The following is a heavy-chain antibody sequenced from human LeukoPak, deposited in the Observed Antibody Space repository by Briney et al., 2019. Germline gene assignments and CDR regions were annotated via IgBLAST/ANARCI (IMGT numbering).Heavy chain of an antibody. CDR3: TRTFGYYYFYMDV. D-gene: IGHD3-16*01. Sequence: GGSLRLSCAASGFTFGDYAMSWVRQPPPKGLEWVGFIRIEAYDGGTNYGETVKGRFTISRDDSKNIAYLQMNSLNTEDTAVYYCTRTFGYYYFYMDVWGKGTTVIVS. CDR1: GFTFGDYA. V-gene: IGHV3-49*04. J-gene: IGHJ6*03. CDR2: IRIEAYDGGT.